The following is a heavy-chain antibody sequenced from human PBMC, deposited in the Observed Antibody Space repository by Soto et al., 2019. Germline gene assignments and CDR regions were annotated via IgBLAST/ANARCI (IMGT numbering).Heavy chain of an antibody. J-gene: IGHJ4*02. CDR3: ARSFNDWTNYFDY. CDR1: GFSVTDHY. Sequence: GGSLRLSCAASGFSVTDHYMTWVRQAPGKGLEWVSVLYTGGSAYYGDSVKGRFTIPRDSSTNTLYLQMNSLKVGDTAFYFCARSFNDWTNYFDYWSEGTLVTVSS. V-gene: IGHV3-53*01. D-gene: IGHD3-9*01. CDR2: LYTGGSA.